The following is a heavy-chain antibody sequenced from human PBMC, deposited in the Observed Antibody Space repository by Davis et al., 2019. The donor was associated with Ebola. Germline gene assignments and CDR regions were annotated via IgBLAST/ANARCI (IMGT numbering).Heavy chain of an antibody. Sequence: SETLSLTCAVYGGSFSGYYWSWIRQPPGKGLEWIGEINHSGSTNYNPSLKNRVTISVDTSKNQFSLKLSSVTAADTAVYYCARGKIVVVVAATHYYYYGMDVWGQGTTVTVSS. CDR3: ARGKIVVVVAATHYYYYGMDV. V-gene: IGHV4-34*01. CDR2: INHSGST. D-gene: IGHD2-15*01. J-gene: IGHJ6*02. CDR1: GGSFSGYY.